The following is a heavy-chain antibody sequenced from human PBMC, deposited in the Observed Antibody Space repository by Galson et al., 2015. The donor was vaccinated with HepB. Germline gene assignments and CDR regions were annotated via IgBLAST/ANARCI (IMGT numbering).Heavy chain of an antibody. CDR3: ARGVAVAGWYFFDY. J-gene: IGHJ4*02. CDR2: ISAYNGNT. V-gene: IGHV1-18*01. Sequence: SVKVSCKASGYTFSPYAMHWVRQAPGQRLEWMGWISAYNGNTNYVQKLQGRVTMTTDTSTSTAYMELRSLRSDDTAVYYCARGVAVAGWYFFDYWGQGTLVTVSS. D-gene: IGHD6-19*01. CDR1: GYTFSPYA.